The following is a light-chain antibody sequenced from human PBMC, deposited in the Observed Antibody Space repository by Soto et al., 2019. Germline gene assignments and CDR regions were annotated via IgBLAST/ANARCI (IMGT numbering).Light chain of an antibody. Sequence: ETVLTQSPATLSLSPGERATLSCRASQSVDIYLSWYQQKPGQAPRLIIYDASNRATGIPARFSGSGSGTDFTLTISSLEAEDFALYYCQQRKNWPPLTFGQGTRLEI. J-gene: IGKJ5*01. CDR1: QSVDIY. CDR2: DAS. CDR3: QQRKNWPPLT. V-gene: IGKV3-11*01.